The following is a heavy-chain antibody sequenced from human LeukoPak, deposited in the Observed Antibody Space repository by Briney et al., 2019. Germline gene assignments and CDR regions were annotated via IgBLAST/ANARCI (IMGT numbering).Heavy chain of an antibody. J-gene: IGHJ4*02. CDR1: GFSFSSYG. CDR2: TNGGGDYT. D-gene: IGHD4-17*01. V-gene: IGHV3-23*01. Sequence: AGSLRLSCAASGFSFSSYGMHWVRQAPGKGLEWVSSTNGGGDYTYYADSVRGRFSISRDNSDNTLYLQMSSLRADDTAVYYCSKGANIGGDYGVFDYWGQGTLVTDSS. CDR3: SKGANIGGDYGVFDY.